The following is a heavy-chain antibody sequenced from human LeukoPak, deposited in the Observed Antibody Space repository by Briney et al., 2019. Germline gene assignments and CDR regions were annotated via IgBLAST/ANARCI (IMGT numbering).Heavy chain of an antibody. J-gene: IGHJ4*02. D-gene: IGHD2-21*02. Sequence: GGSLRLSCAASGINISDSYMSWIRQAPGKGLEWVSYISVRGITIYYADSVKGRFTISRDNAKNSLYLQMNSLRAEDTAVYYCAKIGGYCGGDCYPGYWGQGTLVTVSS. CDR3: AKIGGYCGGDCYPGY. CDR2: ISVRGITI. V-gene: IGHV3-11*01. CDR1: GINISDSY.